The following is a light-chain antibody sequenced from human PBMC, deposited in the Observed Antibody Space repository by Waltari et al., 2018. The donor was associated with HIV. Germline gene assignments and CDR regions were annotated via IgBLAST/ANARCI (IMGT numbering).Light chain of an antibody. V-gene: IGKV4-1*01. CDR1: RILLYSSNHTSY. J-gene: IGKJ2*01. CDR3: QQYYSVPYT. Sequence: DVVVPQSPDSLAVSVGERATPNCKSSRILLYSSNHTSYLAWYQQKAGQRPKLLIYWASTRESGVPDRFSGSGSGTDFTLTISSLQAEDVAVYYCQQYYSVPYTFGQGTKLEIK. CDR2: WAS.